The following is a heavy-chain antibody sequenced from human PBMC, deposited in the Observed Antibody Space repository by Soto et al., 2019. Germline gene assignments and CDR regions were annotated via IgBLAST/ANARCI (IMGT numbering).Heavy chain of an antibody. D-gene: IGHD3-22*01. CDR2: ISYDGSNK. Sequence: PGGSLRLSCAASGFTFSSYAMHWVRQAPGKGLEWVAVISYDGSNKYYADSVKGRFTISRDNSKNTLYLQVNSLRAEDTAVYYCARGGITMIVVVNYGKDVWGRGTTVTVSS. V-gene: IGHV3-30-3*01. J-gene: IGHJ6*02. CDR1: GFTFSSYA. CDR3: ARGGITMIVVVNYGKDV.